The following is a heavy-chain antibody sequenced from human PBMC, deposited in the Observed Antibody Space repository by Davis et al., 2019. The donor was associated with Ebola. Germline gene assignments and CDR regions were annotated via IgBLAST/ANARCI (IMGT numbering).Heavy chain of an antibody. V-gene: IGHV3-7*01. J-gene: IGHJ4*02. D-gene: IGHD4-23*01. Sequence: GESLKISCAASGFTFSSYWMTWVRQAPGKGLEWVAHIQEDGSQKYCVDSVRGRFTISRDNAKSSLSLQMNSLRVEDTAVYYCVRDAGWQRLDNWGQGTLVTVSS. CDR2: IQEDGSQK. CDR1: GFTFSSYW. CDR3: VRDAGWQRLDN.